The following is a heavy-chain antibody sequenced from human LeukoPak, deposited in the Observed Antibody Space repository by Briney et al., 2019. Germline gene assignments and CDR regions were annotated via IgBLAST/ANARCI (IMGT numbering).Heavy chain of an antibody. Sequence: NPSETLSLTCSVSGYSISSGYYWGWIRQPPGKGPEWIGSIHHSGSTYYNPSLKSRVTISVDTSKNQFSLILSSVTAADTAVYYCAREGRPDSSGYYYHSWGQGTLVTVSS. J-gene: IGHJ4*02. CDR1: GYSISSGYY. D-gene: IGHD3-22*01. V-gene: IGHV4-38-2*02. CDR2: IHHSGST. CDR3: AREGRPDSSGYYYHS.